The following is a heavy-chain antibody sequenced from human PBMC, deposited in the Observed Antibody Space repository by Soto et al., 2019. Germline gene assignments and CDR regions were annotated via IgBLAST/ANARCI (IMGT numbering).Heavy chain of an antibody. D-gene: IGHD3-9*01. J-gene: IGHJ3*02. Sequence: SETLSLTCSVSGGSINNYYWNWVRQTPGKGLEWIGYIYYTGSAHYNPSLKSRVTMSVDTSKNQFSLRLTSVTAADTAVYFCAREGILLLGAFDIWGQGTVVTVSS. V-gene: IGHV4-59*01. CDR1: GGSINNYY. CDR3: AREGILLLGAFDI. CDR2: IYYTGSA.